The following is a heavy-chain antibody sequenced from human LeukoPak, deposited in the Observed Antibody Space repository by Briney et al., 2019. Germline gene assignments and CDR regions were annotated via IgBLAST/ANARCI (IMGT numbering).Heavy chain of an antibody. CDR3: ASLPDYYDSSGATTAYNY. V-gene: IGHV4-38-2*02. D-gene: IGHD3-22*01. CDR2: IYHSGST. Sequence: SETLSLTCTVSGYSISSGYYWGWIRQPPGKGLEWIGSIYHSGSTYYNPSLKSRVTISVDTSKNQFSLKLSSVTAADTAVYYCASLPDYYDSSGATTAYNYWGQGTLVTVSS. J-gene: IGHJ4*02. CDR1: GYSISSGYY.